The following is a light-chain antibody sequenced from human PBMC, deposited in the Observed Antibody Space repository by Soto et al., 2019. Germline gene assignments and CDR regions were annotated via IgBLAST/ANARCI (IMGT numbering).Light chain of an antibody. Sequence: DIQVPQSPSSLSTSIGDKVTITCRAIQSIGHFLNWYQQKPGKAPNLIIYATSTLRSGGPSRFTGSGSGPDFTLTITNLQPQYVADYFCQPDYDIPHPFGQGTSLEI. CDR1: QSIGHF. CDR3: QPDYDIPHP. J-gene: IGKJ2*01. CDR2: ATS. V-gene: IGKV1-39*01.